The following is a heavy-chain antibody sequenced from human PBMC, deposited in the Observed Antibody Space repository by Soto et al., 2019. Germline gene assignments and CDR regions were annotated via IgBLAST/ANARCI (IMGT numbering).Heavy chain of an antibody. CDR2: IYYSGST. CDR1: GGSMDKNY. V-gene: IGHV4-59*01. Sequence: SETLSLTCTVSGGSMDKNYWSWIRQAPGKGLEWIGYIYYSGSTNYNPSLKSRVTISLDTSENQFSLRLNSVTAADTAVYSCPTPDSTRASCYYWLFDFWGRGTLVTVSS. D-gene: IGHD2-2*01. J-gene: IGHJ2*01. CDR3: PTPDSTRASCYYWLFDF.